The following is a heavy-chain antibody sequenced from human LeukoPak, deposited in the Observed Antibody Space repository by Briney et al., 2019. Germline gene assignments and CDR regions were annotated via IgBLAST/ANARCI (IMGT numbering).Heavy chain of an antibody. CDR3: AKISGDYGLHWYFDL. V-gene: IGHV3-23*01. J-gene: IGHJ2*01. Sequence: PGGSLRLSCAASGFTFSSFWMSWVRQAPGKGLEWVSSISGSGGSTYYADSVEGRFTISRDNSNNTLHLQMNSLRAEDTAVYYCAKISGDYGLHWYFDLWGRGTLVPVSS. CDR2: ISGSGGST. D-gene: IGHD4-17*01. CDR1: GFTFSSFW.